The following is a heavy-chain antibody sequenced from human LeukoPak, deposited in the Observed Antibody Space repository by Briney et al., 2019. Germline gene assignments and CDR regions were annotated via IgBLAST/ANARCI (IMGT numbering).Heavy chain of an antibody. CDR1: GYTFTSYD. V-gene: IGHV1-8*01. D-gene: IGHD3-22*01. CDR2: MNPNSGNT. J-gene: IGHJ4*02. CDR3: ARVPYYDSSRPHFDY. Sequence: ASVKVSCKASGYTFTSYDINWVRQATGRGLEWMGWMNPNSGNTGYAQKFQGRVTMTRNTSISTVYMELSSLRSEDTAVYYCARVPYYDSSRPHFDYWGQGTLVTVSS.